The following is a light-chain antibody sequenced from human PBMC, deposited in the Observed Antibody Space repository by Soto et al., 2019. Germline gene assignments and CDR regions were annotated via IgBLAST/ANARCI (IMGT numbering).Light chain of an antibody. Sequence: EIVLTQSPSPLSLSPGERATLSCMASQSISRSLAWYQQKPGQAPMLLIYDIFTRSTGIPARFSGSGSGTDFKLTISSLEPEDFAVYDCQPRSNWPIYTFGQGTNLEIK. V-gene: IGKV3-11*01. CDR1: QSISRS. CDR3: QPRSNWPIYT. J-gene: IGKJ2*01. CDR2: DIF.